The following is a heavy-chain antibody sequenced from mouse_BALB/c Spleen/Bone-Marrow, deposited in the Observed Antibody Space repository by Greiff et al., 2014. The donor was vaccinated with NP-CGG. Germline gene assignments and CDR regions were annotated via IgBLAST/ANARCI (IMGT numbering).Heavy chain of an antibody. CDR3: AGSLNLTEAGVAY. D-gene: IGHD4-1*01. CDR2: IYPGDGDT. V-gene: IGHV1-82*01. Sequence: QVQLKESGPELVKPGASVKISCKASGYAFSRSWMNWVKQRPGQGLEWIGRIYPGDGDTNYNGKFRGKATLTADKSSSTAYLQHSSLTSMGSAVYVCAGSLNLTEAGVAYWGQGTLVTVSA. CDR1: GYAFSRSW. J-gene: IGHJ3*01.